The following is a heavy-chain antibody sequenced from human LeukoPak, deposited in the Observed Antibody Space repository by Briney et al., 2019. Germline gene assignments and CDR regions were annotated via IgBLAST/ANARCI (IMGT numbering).Heavy chain of an antibody. Sequence: GGSLRLSCAGSEFTFSSYSMHWVRQAPGKGLEWVSSISGSSDDIYYADSVKGRFTISRDNAKNSLYLQMNSLRAEDTAVYYCARDRAHPLYYYYYMDVWGKGTTVTVSS. CDR2: ISGSSDDI. J-gene: IGHJ6*03. CDR1: EFTFSSYS. V-gene: IGHV3-21*01. CDR3: ARDRAHPLYYYYYMDV.